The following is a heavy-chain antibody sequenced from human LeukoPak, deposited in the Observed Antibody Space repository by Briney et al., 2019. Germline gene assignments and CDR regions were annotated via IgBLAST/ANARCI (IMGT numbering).Heavy chain of an antibody. CDR3: ARERDPGGAFDI. V-gene: IGHV1-2*02. D-gene: IGHD4-23*01. J-gene: IGHJ3*02. Sequence: VASVKVSCKASGYTFTGYYMHWVRQAPGQGLEWMGWINPNSGGTNYAQKFQGRVTMTRDTSISTAYMELSRLRSDDTAVYYCARERDPGGAFDIWGQGTMVTVSS. CDR1: GYTFTGYY. CDR2: INPNSGGT.